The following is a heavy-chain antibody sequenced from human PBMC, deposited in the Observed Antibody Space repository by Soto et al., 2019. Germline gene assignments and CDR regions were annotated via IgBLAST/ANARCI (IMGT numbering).Heavy chain of an antibody. CDR1: GYTFTDYY. J-gene: IGHJ5*02. Sequence: ASVKVSCKASGYTFTDYYIHWVRQAPGQGLEWMGWINPNSGGTNYAQKFQGRVTMTRDTSISTAYMELSRLISDDTAVYYCARGDVRVVASFDPWGQGALVTVSS. CDR2: INPNSGGT. D-gene: IGHD2-15*01. V-gene: IGHV1-2*02. CDR3: ARGDVRVVASFDP.